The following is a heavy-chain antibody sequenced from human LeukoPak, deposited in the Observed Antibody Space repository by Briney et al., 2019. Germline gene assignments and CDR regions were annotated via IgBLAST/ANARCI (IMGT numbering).Heavy chain of an antibody. J-gene: IGHJ5*02. CDR2: ISDSGGST. Sequence: GGSLRLSCAASGFTFSSYAMSWVRQAPGKGLEWVSAISDSGGSTYYADSVKGRITISRDNSKNTLYLQMNSLRAEDTAVYYCTTGVEPAREYWFDPWGQGTLVTVSS. D-gene: IGHD1-1*01. CDR3: TTGVEPAREYWFDP. CDR1: GFTFSSYA. V-gene: IGHV3-23*01.